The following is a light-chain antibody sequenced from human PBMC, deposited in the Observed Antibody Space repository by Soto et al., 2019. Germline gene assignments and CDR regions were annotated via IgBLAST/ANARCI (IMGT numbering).Light chain of an antibody. V-gene: IGLV2-14*03. CDR3: SSSTTRGTRV. Sequence: QSALTQPASVSGSPGQSITISCTGTNSDVGAYKPVSWYQHHPGKAPKLMIYDVSYRPSGVSNRFSGSQSGNTASLTISGLQPEDESDYYCSSSTTRGTRVFGTGTKVT. CDR1: NSDVGAYKP. J-gene: IGLJ1*01. CDR2: DVS.